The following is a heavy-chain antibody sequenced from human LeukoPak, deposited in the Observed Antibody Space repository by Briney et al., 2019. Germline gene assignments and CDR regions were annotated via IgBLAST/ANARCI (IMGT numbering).Heavy chain of an antibody. D-gene: IGHD6-25*01. J-gene: IGHJ4*02. V-gene: IGHV3-30*03. CDR2: ISYDGSNK. Sequence: PGGSLRLSCAASGFTFSSYGMHWVRQAPGKGLEWVAVISYDGSNKYYADSVKGRFTISRDNSKNTLYLQMNSLRAEDTAVYYCEVAAGDYWGQGTLVTVSS. CDR1: GFTFSSYG. CDR3: EVAAGDY.